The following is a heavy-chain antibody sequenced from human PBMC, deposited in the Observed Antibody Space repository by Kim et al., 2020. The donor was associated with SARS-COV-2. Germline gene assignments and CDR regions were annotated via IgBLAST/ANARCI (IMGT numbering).Heavy chain of an antibody. CDR1: GYTFTSYG. D-gene: IGHD2-2*01. CDR3: ARRYCSSTSCPEGVRWFDP. V-gene: IGHV1-18*01. Sequence: ASVKVSCKASGYTFTSYGISWVRQAPGQGLEWMGWISAYNGNTNYAQKLQGRVTMTTDTSTSTAYMELRSLRSDDTAVYYCARRYCSSTSCPEGVRWFDPWGQGTLVTVSS. CDR2: ISAYNGNT. J-gene: IGHJ5*02.